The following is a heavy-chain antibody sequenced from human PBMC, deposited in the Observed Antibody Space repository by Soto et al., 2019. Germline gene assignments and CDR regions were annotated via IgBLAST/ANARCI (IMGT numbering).Heavy chain of an antibody. Sequence: EVQLVESGGGLVKPGGSLRLSCAASGFTFSSYSMNWVRQAPGKGLEWVSAITGSGGSTYYADSVQGRFSVSRDNSKNTVYLQMNSLRAEDTAAYYCAKDNTGYQGGFDPWGQGTLVTVSS. CDR3: AKDNTGYQGGFDP. CDR2: ITGSGGST. J-gene: IGHJ5*02. D-gene: IGHD5-18*01. CDR1: GFTFSSYS. V-gene: IGHV3-23*04.